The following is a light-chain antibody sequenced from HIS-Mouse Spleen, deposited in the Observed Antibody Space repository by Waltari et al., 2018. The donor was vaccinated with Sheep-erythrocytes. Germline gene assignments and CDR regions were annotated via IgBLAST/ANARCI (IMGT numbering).Light chain of an antibody. J-gene: IGKJ1*01. CDR3: QQYGSSLRT. Sequence: EIVLTPSPVTLSLSPGERATLSCRASQSVSSSYLAWYQQKPGQAPRLLIYGASSRATGIPDRFSGSGSGTDFTLTISRLEPEDFAVYYCQQYGSSLRTFGQGTKVEIK. CDR1: QSVSSSY. V-gene: IGKV3-20*01. CDR2: GAS.